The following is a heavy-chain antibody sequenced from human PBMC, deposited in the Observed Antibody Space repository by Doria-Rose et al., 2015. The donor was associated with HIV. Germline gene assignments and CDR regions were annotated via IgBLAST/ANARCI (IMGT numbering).Heavy chain of an antibody. CDR1: GGSFSGYY. CDR3: ASSDLTGDFGFDI. Sequence: WGAGLLKPSETLSLTCAVYGGSFSGYYWNWIRRTPGKGPEWIGEIIHTGSTNYNPSLKSRVTISVNTSKNQFSLKLNSLTAADTAVYYCASSDLTGDFGFDIGGQGTVVTVSS. J-gene: IGHJ3*02. D-gene: IGHD7-27*01. V-gene: IGHV4-34*12. CDR2: IIHTGST.